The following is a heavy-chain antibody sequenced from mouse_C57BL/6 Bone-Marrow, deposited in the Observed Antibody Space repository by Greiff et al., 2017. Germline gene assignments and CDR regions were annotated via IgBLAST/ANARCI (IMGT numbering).Heavy chain of an antibody. CDR2: LFPGSCSP. J-gene: IGHJ4*01. D-gene: IGHD1-1*01. Sequence: QVQLQQSGPELVQPGASVKISCKASGYTFTDYYINWVKQRPGPGLEWIGWLFPGSCSPYYHEKFKGNATLTVDKSSSTAYMCLSSLTSEDSAVYFCAREYLTITTGGNYAMDYWGQGTSVTVSS. CDR1: GYTFTDYY. CDR3: AREYLTITTGGNYAMDY. V-gene: IGHV1-75*01.